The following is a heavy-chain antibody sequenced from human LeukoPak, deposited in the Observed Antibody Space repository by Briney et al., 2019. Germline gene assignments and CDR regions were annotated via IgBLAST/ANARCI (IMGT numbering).Heavy chain of an antibody. CDR2: ISGSGGST. J-gene: IGHJ5*02. D-gene: IGHD1-20*01. CDR1: GFTFSSYA. CDR3: AKTADNWNDRWFDP. Sequence: TGGSLRLSCAASGFTFSSYAMSWVRQAPGKGLEWVSAISGSGGSTYYADSVKGRFTISRDNSKNTLYLQMNSLRADDTGVYYCAKTADNWNDRWFDPWGQGTLVTVSS. V-gene: IGHV3-23*01.